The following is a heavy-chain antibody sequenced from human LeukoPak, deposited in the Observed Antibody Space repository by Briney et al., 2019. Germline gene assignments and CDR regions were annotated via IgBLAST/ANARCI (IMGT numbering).Heavy chain of an antibody. CDR3: ARHRSGWLQSSFDY. CDR1: GGSISSSSYY. D-gene: IGHD5-24*01. V-gene: IGHV4-39*01. Sequence: SETLSLTCTVSGGSISSSSYYWGWIRQPPGKGLEWIGSIYYSGSTYYNPSLKSRVTISVDTSKNQFSLELSSVTAADTAVYYCARHRSGWLQSSFDYWGQGTLVTVSS. J-gene: IGHJ4*02. CDR2: IYYSGST.